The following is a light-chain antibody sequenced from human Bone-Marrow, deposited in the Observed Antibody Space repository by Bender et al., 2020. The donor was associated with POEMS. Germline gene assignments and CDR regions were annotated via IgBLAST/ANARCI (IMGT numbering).Light chain of an antibody. CDR2: DVS. V-gene: IGLV2-14*03. Sequence: QSALTQPASVSASPGQSITISCTGTSNDVGGYNYVSWYQQLPDKAPKLMIFDVSNRPSGVSNRFSGSKSGNTASLTISGLQAEDEADYFCSSYTTTSTYVFGTGTTVTVL. CDR1: SNDVGGYNY. CDR3: SSYTTTSTYV. J-gene: IGLJ1*01.